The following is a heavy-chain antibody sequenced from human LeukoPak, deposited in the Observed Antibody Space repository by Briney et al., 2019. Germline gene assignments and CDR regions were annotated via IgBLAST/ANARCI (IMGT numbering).Heavy chain of an antibody. D-gene: IGHD2-15*01. CDR3: AKTSSGYCSGGSCPYYFDY. Sequence: PGRSLRLSCAASGFTFSSYGMHWVRQAPGKGLEWVAVISYDGSNKYYADSVKGRFTISRDNSKNTLYLQMNSLRAENTAVYYCAKTSSGYCSGGSCPYYFDYWGQGTLVTVSS. CDR2: ISYDGSNK. J-gene: IGHJ4*02. V-gene: IGHV3-30*18. CDR1: GFTFSSYG.